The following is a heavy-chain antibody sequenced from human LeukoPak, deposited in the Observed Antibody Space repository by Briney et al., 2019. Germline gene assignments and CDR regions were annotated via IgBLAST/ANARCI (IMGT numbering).Heavy chain of an antibody. CDR1: GFTFSSYA. CDR3: AKGGHRGSSGILDY. V-gene: IGHV3-23*01. CDR2: ISGSGGST. Sequence: TGGSLRLSCAASGFTFSSYAMSWVRQAPGKGLEWVSAISGSGGSTYYADSVKGRFTISRDNSKNTLYLQMNSLRAEDTAVYYCAKGGHRGSSGILDYWGQGTLVTVSS. D-gene: IGHD3-22*01. J-gene: IGHJ4*02.